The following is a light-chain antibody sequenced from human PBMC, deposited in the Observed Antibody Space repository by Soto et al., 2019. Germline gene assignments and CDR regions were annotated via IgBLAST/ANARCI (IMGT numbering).Light chain of an antibody. Sequence: QSVLTQPPSVSGAPGQRVTISCTGSSSNIGAGYDVHWYQQLPGTAPKLLIYGNSNRPSGVPDRFSGSKSGTSASLAITGLQAEDEADYYRQSYDSSLSGLFGGGTKVTVL. CDR1: SSNIGAGYD. V-gene: IGLV1-40*01. CDR2: GNS. CDR3: QSYDSSLSGL. J-gene: IGLJ2*01.